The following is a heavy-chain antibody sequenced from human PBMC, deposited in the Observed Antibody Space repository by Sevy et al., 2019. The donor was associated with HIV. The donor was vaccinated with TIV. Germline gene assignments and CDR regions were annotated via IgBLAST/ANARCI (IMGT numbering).Heavy chain of an antibody. CDR1: GFTFSSYS. CDR2: ISSSSSYI. Sequence: GGSLRLSCAASGFTFSSYSMNWVRQAPGKGLEWVSSISSSSSYIYYADSVKGRFTISRDNAKNSLYLQMNSLRAEDRAVYDCARVKQPGIAAAGTFPYFDYWGQGTLVTVSS. D-gene: IGHD6-13*01. J-gene: IGHJ4*02. V-gene: IGHV3-21*01. CDR3: ARVKQPGIAAAGTFPYFDY.